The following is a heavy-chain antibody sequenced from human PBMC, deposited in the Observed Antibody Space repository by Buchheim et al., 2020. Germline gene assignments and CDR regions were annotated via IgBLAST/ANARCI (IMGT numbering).Heavy chain of an antibody. V-gene: IGHV3-23*04. J-gene: IGHJ4*02. CDR2: ISGGGGST. Sequence: QLVESGGRMVQPGGSLRLSCAAPGMAVSKYDMNWVRQAPGKGLEWVSAISGGGGSTFYADSVKGRFTISSDNYKSTLNLQMNSLRAEDTAVYYCARVWGSYRSFDFWGQGTL. CDR3: ARVWGSYRSFDF. D-gene: IGHD3-16*02. CDR1: GMAVSKYD.